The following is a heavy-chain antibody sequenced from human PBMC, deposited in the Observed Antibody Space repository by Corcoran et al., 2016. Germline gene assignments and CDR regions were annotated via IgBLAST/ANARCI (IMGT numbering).Heavy chain of an antibody. CDR3: ARGGGPDAFDI. CDR1: GFTFSSYS. J-gene: IGHJ3*02. Sequence: EVQLVESGGGLVKPGGSLRLSCAASGFTFSSYSMNWVRQAPGKGLEWVSSISSSSSYIYYADSVKGRFTISRANAKNSLYLQMNSLRAEDTAVYYCARGGGPDAFDIWGQGTMVTVSS. D-gene: IGHD2-15*01. CDR2: ISSSSSYI. V-gene: IGHV3-21*01.